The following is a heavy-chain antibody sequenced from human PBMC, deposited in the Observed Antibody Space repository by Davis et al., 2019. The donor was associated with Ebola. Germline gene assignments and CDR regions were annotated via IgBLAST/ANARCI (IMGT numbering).Heavy chain of an antibody. CDR3: ARGDLGGRWLQQFPGKY. CDR2: ISSSSSYI. J-gene: IGHJ4*02. Sequence: PGGSLRLSCAASGFTFSSYSMNWVRQAPGKGLEWVSSISSSSSYIYYADSVKGRFTISRDNAKNSLYLQMNSLRDEDTAVYYCARGDLGGRWLQQFPGKYWGQGTLVTVSS. V-gene: IGHV3-21*01. CDR1: GFTFSSYS. D-gene: IGHD5-24*01.